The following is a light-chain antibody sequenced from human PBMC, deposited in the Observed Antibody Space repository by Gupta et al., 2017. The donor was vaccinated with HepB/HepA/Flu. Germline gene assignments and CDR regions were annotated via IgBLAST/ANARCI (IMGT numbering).Light chain of an antibody. Sequence: SYGLTQPPPVSVAPGKTGRINCGGNNIGSKSGHWYQQKPGQAPGLVVYDDSDRPSGIPERFSGSNSGNTATLTISRVEAGDEADYYCQVWDSSSDQPYVFGTGTKVTVL. CDR3: QVWDSSSDQPYV. CDR1: NIGSKS. J-gene: IGLJ1*01. CDR2: DDS. V-gene: IGLV3-21*03.